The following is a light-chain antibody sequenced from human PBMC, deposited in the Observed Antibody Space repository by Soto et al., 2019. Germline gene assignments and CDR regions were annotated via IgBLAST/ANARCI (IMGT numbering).Light chain of an antibody. Sequence: QSALTQPPSASGSPGQSVTISCTGTSSDVGAYIYVSWYQQHPGKAPKLLIYEVNKRPSGVPDRFSGSKSGNTASLTVSGLQAEDEADYFCSSYTTAGSSYYVFGTGTKVTV. CDR2: EVN. CDR3: SSYTTAGSSYYV. J-gene: IGLJ1*01. V-gene: IGLV2-8*01. CDR1: SSDVGAYIY.